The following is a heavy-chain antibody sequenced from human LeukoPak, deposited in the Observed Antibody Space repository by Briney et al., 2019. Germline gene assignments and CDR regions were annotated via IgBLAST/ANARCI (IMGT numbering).Heavy chain of an antibody. CDR1: GFIFSSSG. CDR2: ISYDGSNK. J-gene: IGHJ4*02. CDR3: AKDRPHSTEVNY. D-gene: IGHD4-17*01. V-gene: IGHV3-30*18. Sequence: GGSLRLSCTASGFIFSSSGMHWVRQAPGKGLEWVAVISYDGSNKYYADSVKGRFTISRDNSKNTLYLQMNSLRAEDTAVYYCAKDRPHSTEVNYRGQGTLVTVSS.